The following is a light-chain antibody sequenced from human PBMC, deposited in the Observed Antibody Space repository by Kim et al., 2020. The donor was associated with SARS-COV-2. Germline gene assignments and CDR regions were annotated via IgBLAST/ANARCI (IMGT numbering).Light chain of an antibody. CDR2: EVS. CDR3: CSCAGSSTVV. J-gene: IGLJ2*01. Sequence: GQSIHPPRTGTSSDVGSYTFVSWYQQHPGKAPKLMIYEVSKRPSGVSNRFSGSKSGNTASLTISGLQAEDEADYYCCSCAGSSTVVFGGGTQLTVL. CDR1: SSDVGSYTF. V-gene: IGLV2-23*02.